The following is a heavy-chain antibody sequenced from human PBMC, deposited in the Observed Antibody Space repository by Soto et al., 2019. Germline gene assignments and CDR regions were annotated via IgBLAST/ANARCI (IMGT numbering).Heavy chain of an antibody. V-gene: IGHV1-18*01. CDR3: ARAYRYYDLNSSAFDI. D-gene: IGHD3-3*01. CDR1: GYTFTGYG. Sequence: SVKGSCKASGYTFTGYGVSCVRHAPGQGLEWMGWISAYNGNTNYAQKLQGRVTMTTDTSTSTAYMELRSLRSDDTAVYYCARAYRYYDLNSSAFDIWGKGIMVTVS. CDR2: ISAYNGNT. J-gene: IGHJ3*02.